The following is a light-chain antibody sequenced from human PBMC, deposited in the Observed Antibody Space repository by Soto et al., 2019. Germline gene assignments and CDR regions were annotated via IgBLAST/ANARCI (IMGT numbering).Light chain of an antibody. J-gene: IGLJ1*01. CDR3: CSYAGNYYV. V-gene: IGLV2-11*01. CDR1: SSDVGGYNY. CDR2: DVS. Sequence: QSALTQPRSVSGSPGQSVTISCTGTSSDVGGYNYVSWYQQHPGKAPKLMIYDVSKQPSGVPDRFSGSKSGNTAPLTISGLQAEDEADYYCCSYAGNYYVFGSGTKVTVL.